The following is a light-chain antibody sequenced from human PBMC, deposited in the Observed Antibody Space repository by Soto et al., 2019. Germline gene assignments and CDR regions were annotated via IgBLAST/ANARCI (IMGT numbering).Light chain of an antibody. J-gene: IGLJ1*01. Sequence: QSVLAQPPSVSGAPGQKVTISCTGSSSNIGAGYDLHWYQQLPGTAPKLLLYGNSNRPSGVPDRFSGSKSGTSGSLAITGLQAEDEADYYCQSYDTSLSAYVFGTGTKLTV. V-gene: IGLV1-40*01. CDR2: GNS. CDR3: QSYDTSLSAYV. CDR1: SSNIGAGYD.